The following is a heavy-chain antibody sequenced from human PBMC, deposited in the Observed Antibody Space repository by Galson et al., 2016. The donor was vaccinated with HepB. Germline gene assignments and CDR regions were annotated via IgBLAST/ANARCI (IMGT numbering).Heavy chain of an antibody. Sequence: SVKVSCKASGNTFNNDAIGWVRQAPGQGLEWMGGIIPLFGETTYAQKFQGRVTITADKSTSTAYMELSSLRSEDTAVYYCASGNYYDRRGDYPMYYFDYWGQGTLVTVSS. D-gene: IGHD3-22*01. CDR2: IIPLFGET. CDR1: GNTFNNDA. V-gene: IGHV1-69*06. J-gene: IGHJ4*02. CDR3: ASGNYYDRRGDYPMYYFDY.